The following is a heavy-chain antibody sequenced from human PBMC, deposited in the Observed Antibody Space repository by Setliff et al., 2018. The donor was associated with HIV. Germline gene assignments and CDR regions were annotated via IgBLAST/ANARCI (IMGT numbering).Heavy chain of an antibody. J-gene: IGHJ3*02. D-gene: IGHD3-22*01. CDR3: ARAPTDHYDPTRLGDGLDI. Sequence: SETLSLTCTVSGASIRNYYWSWIQQAPGRGLEWLGFFYTGTTYYNPSLKSRVTISVDTSKKQISLKVKSVTAADTAVYYCARAPTDHYDPTRLGDGLDIWGQGTMVTVSS. CDR2: FYTGTT. V-gene: IGHV4-4*08. CDR1: GASIRNYY.